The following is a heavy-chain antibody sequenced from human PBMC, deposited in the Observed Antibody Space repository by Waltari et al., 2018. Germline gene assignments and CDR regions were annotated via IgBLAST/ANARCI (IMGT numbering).Heavy chain of an antibody. D-gene: IGHD1-7*01. CDR2: IYSSGNT. CDR3: ARDRGTTWFDP. Sequence: QVQLQESGPGLVKPSETLSLTCTVPGGSISGYYWSWIRQPAGKGLEWIWRIYSSGNTNYKPSLKSRVAVSVDTSKNQFSLKLRSVTAADTAVYYCARDRGTTWFDPWGQGTLVTVSS. CDR1: GGSISGYY. J-gene: IGHJ5*02. V-gene: IGHV4-4*07.